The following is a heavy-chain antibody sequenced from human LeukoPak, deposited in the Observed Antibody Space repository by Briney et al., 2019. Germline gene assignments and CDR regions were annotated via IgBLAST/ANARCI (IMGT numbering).Heavy chain of an antibody. CDR1: GDTFSSNSAT. Sequence: SQTLSLTCAISGDTFSSNSATWICISQSPSRGLEWLVSRYYRSKWYNDYAVSVKSRITINPDTSKNQFSLQLNSVTAEDTAVYYCASNIAATGAFDIWGQGTMVTVSS. CDR3: ASNIAATGAFDI. D-gene: IGHD6-13*01. CDR2: RYYRSKWYN. J-gene: IGHJ3*02. V-gene: IGHV6-1*01.